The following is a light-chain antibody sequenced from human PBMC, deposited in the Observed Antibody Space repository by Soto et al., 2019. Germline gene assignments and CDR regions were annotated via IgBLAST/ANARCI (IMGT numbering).Light chain of an antibody. CDR1: SSDVGGYNY. V-gene: IGLV2-14*01. CDR3: SSYTSSSTTLYV. Sequence: QSALTQPASVSGSPGQSITISCTGTSSDVGGYNYVSWYQQHPGKAPKLMIYEVSNRPSGVSIRFSGSKSGNTASLTISGLQAEEEADYYCSSYTSSSTTLYVFGTGTKLTVL. CDR2: EVS. J-gene: IGLJ1*01.